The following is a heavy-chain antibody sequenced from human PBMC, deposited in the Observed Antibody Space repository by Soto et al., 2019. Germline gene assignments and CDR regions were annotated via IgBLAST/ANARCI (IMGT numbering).Heavy chain of an antibody. CDR2: IYYSGST. J-gene: IGHJ5*02. CDR1: GGSISSYY. V-gene: IGHV4-59*08. CDR3: ARLVRFLEWLPNNWFAP. Sequence: SETLSLTCTVSGGSISSYYWSWIRQPPGKGLEWIGYIYYSGSTNYNPSLKSRVTISVDTSKNQFSLKLSSVTAADTAVYYCARLVRFLEWLPNNWFAPWGQGTLVTVSS. D-gene: IGHD3-3*01.